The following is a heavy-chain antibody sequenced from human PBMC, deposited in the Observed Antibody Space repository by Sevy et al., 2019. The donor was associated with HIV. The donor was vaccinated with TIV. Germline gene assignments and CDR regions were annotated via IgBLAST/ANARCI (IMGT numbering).Heavy chain of an antibody. D-gene: IGHD4-17*01. V-gene: IGHV1-18*01. CDR2: VSGYNGDT. Sequence: ASVKVSCKASGYTFTSYGISWVRQAPGQGLEWMGWVSGYNGDTNYAQKLQGRVTMTTDTTTGTAYMELRSMRSNDAAVFYCERDATVTNRRGDYWGQGTLVTVSS. J-gene: IGHJ4*02. CDR3: ERDATVTNRRGDY. CDR1: GYTFTSYG.